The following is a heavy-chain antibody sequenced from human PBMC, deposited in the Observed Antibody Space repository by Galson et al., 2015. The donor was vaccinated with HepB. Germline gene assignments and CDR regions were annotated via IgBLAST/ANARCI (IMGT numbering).Heavy chain of an antibody. CDR3: ARGELTSTWAAPGY. J-gene: IGHJ4*02. Sequence: LSLTCVVSRGSLSGYFWSWLRQSPGEGLEWIGEINHSGNTNFHPSLKSRVTMSLDTSKNQFSLNLISVTAADTAVYYCARGELTSTWAAPGYWGQGILVTVSP. V-gene: IGHV4-34*01. D-gene: IGHD6-13*01. CDR2: INHSGNT. CDR1: RGSLSGYF.